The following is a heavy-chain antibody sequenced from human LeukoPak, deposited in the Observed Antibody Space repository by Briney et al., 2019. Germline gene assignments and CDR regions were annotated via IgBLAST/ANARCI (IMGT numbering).Heavy chain of an antibody. CDR1: GGSISSSSYY. CDR3: ARSAAYYYDSSGYPPWAFDI. CDR2: IYYSGST. Sequence: SETLSLTCTVSGGSISSSSYYWGWIRQPPGKGLEWIGSIYYSGSTYYNPSLKSRVTISVDTSKNQFSLKLSSVTAADTAVYYCARSAAYYYDSSGYPPWAFDIWGQGTMVTVSS. V-gene: IGHV4-39*07. D-gene: IGHD3-22*01. J-gene: IGHJ3*02.